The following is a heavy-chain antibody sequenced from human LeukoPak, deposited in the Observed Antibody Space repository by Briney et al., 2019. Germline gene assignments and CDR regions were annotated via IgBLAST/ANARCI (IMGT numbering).Heavy chain of an antibody. CDR1: GDSVSSNSAA. CDR3: ARGGSYSFDY. CDR2: TYYRSKWYS. D-gene: IGHD1-26*01. J-gene: IGHJ4*02. V-gene: IGHV6-1*01. Sequence: SQTLSLTCAISGDSVSSNSAAWNWIRQSPSRGLEWLGRTYYRSKWYSDYAFSAKGRITINPDTSRNQFSLQLSSVTPEDTAVYYCARGGSYSFDYWGQGTLVTVSS.